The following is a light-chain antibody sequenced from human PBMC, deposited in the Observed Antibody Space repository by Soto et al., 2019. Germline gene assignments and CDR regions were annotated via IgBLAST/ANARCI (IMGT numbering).Light chain of an antibody. V-gene: IGLV2-14*01. CDR2: EVT. CDR1: SNDVGIYNY. Sequence: QSVLTQPASVSGSPGQSITISCTGTSNDVGIYNYVSWYQQHPGKAPKLIIYEVTNRPSGVSDRFSGSKSDNTASLTISGLQAEDEADYYCSSYTISSTWLFGGGTKVTVL. CDR3: SSYTISSTWL. J-gene: IGLJ3*02.